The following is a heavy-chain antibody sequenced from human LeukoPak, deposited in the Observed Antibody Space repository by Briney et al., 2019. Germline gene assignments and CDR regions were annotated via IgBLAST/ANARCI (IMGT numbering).Heavy chain of an antibody. CDR3: ARAGLLRCYDY. Sequence: SETLSLTCTVSGGSISSYYWSWIRQPPGKGLEWIGYIYYSGSTNYNPPLKSRVTISVDTSKNQLSLKLSSVTAADTAVYYCARAGLLRCYDYWGQGTLVTVSS. CDR1: GGSISSYY. D-gene: IGHD4/OR15-4a*01. V-gene: IGHV4-59*01. J-gene: IGHJ4*02. CDR2: IYYSGST.